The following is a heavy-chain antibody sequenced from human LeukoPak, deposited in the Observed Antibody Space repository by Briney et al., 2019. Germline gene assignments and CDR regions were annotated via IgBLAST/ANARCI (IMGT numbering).Heavy chain of an antibody. CDR1: GFTFSSYA. CDR2: ISYDGSNK. D-gene: IGHD5-18*01. J-gene: IGHJ4*02. V-gene: IGHV3-30*04. CDR3: AKDGDTAMVTLDY. Sequence: GRSLRLSCAASGFTFSSYAMHWVRQAPGKGLEWVAVISYDGSNKYYADSVKGRFTISRDNSKNTLYLQMNSLRAEDTAVYYCAKDGDTAMVTLDYWGQGTLVTVSS.